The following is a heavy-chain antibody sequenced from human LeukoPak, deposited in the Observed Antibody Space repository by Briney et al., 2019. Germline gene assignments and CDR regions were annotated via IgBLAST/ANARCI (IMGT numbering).Heavy chain of an antibody. CDR3: ARSTSMRYFFDL. Sequence: GGSLTLSCAASGFSFNRYAVAWVRQAPGKGLEWVSSISGSGGRTFFADSVKGRFTVSRDNSVFLQMNSLRAEDTALYYCARSTSMRYFFDLWGRGTLVTVSS. CDR2: ISGSGGRT. V-gene: IGHV3-23*01. CDR1: GFSFNRYA. D-gene: IGHD2-8*01. J-gene: IGHJ2*01.